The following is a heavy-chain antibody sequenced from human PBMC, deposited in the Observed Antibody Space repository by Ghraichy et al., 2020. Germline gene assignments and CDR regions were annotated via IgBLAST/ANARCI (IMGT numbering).Heavy chain of an antibody. J-gene: IGHJ3*02. CDR2: IIPILGIA. Sequence: SVKVSCKASGGTFSSYAISWVRQAPGQGLEWMGRIIPILGIANYAQKFQGRVTITADKSTSTAYMELSSLRSEDTAVYYCARDPGLLRSPVCAFDIWGQGTMVTVSS. CDR3: ARDPGLLRSPVCAFDI. V-gene: IGHV1-69*04. D-gene: IGHD3-3*01. CDR1: GGTFSSYA.